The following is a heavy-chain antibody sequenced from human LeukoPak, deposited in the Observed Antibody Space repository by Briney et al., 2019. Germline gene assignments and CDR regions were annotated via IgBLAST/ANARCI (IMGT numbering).Heavy chain of an antibody. D-gene: IGHD3-10*01. V-gene: IGHV3-53*01. Sequence: PGFSLRLSCAASGFTVSSNYMNCVRQAPGKGLEWGSIIYSGGSTDYADSVKGRFSISRDNSKNTLYLQMNSLRADDTAVYYCARDKPGGSGSLDYWGQGTMVTVSS. J-gene: IGHJ4*02. CDR3: ARDKPGGSGSLDY. CDR2: IYSGGST. CDR1: GFTVSSNY.